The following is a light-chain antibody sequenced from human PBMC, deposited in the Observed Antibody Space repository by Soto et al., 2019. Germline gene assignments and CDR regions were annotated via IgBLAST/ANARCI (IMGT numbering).Light chain of an antibody. CDR2: EVS. J-gene: IGLJ1*01. Sequence: ALTQPASVSGSPGQSITISCTGTSSDVGGYNYVSWYQQHPGKAPKLMIYEVSNRPSGVSNRFSGSKSGNTASLTISGLQAEDEADYYCSSYTSSSTLVVVGTGTKVTVL. V-gene: IGLV2-14*01. CDR3: SSYTSSSTLVV. CDR1: SSDVGGYNY.